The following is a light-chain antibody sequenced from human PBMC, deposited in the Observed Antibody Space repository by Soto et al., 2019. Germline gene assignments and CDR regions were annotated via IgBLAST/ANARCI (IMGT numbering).Light chain of an antibody. CDR2: STN. Sequence: QTVVTQEPSFSVSPGGTVTLTCGLNSGSVSTSYYPTWYQQTPGHPPRTLIYSTNIRSSGVPDRFSGSILGNKAALTITGAQADDECDYYCVLYMGSGISVFGGGTKLTVL. CDR1: SGSVSTSYY. J-gene: IGLJ3*02. V-gene: IGLV8-61*01. CDR3: VLYMGSGISV.